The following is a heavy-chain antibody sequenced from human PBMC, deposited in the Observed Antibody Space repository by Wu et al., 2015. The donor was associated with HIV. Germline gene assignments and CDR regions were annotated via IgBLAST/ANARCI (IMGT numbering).Heavy chain of an antibody. CDR3: ARGREIYSSSWYLPDY. Sequence: QVQLVQSGAEVKKPGASVKVSCKASGYTFTSYGISWVRQAPGQGLEWMGWISAYNGNTNYAQKLQGRVTMTTDTSTSTAYMELSRLRSDDTAVYYCARGREIYSSSWYLPDYWGQGTLVTVSS. J-gene: IGHJ4*02. D-gene: IGHD6-13*01. V-gene: IGHV1-18*01. CDR2: ISAYNGNT. CDR1: GYTFTSYG.